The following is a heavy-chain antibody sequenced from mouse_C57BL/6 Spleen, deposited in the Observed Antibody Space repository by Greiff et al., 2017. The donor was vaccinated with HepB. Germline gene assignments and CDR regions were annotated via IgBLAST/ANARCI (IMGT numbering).Heavy chain of an antibody. CDR2: INYDGSST. Sequence: EVMLVESEGGLVQPGSSMKLSCTASGFTFSDYYMAWVRQVPEKGLEWVANINYDGSSTYYLDSLKSRFIISRDNAKNILYLQMSSLKSEDTATYYCARRVVATHWYFDVWGTGTTVTVSS. D-gene: IGHD1-1*01. V-gene: IGHV5-16*01. J-gene: IGHJ1*03. CDR1: GFTFSDYY. CDR3: ARRVVATHWYFDV.